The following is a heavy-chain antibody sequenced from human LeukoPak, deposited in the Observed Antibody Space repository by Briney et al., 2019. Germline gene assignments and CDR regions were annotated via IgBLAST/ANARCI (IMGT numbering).Heavy chain of an antibody. CDR2: IYHSGST. J-gene: IGHJ3*02. CDR3: ARDRGVYCSGGSCYPDAFDI. Sequence: SETLSLTCTVSGYSISSGYYWGWIRQPPGKGLEWIGSIYHSGSTYYNPSLKSRVTISVDTSKNQFSLKLSSVTAADTAVYYCARDRGVYCSGGSCYPDAFDIWGQGTMVTVSS. V-gene: IGHV4-38-2*02. D-gene: IGHD2-15*01. CDR1: GYSISSGYY.